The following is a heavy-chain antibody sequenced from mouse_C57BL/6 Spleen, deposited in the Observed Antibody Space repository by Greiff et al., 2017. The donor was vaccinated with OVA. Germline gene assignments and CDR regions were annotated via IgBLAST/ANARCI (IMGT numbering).Heavy chain of an antibody. J-gene: IGHJ3*01. D-gene: IGHD4-1*01. Sequence: QVQLQQPGAELVKPGASVKMSCKASGYTFTSYWITWVKQRPGQGLEWIGDIYPGSGSTNYNEKFKSKATLTVDTSSSTAYMQLSSLTSEYSAVYYCARSVGRWFADWGQGTLVTVSA. CDR3: ARSVGRWFAD. CDR2: IYPGSGST. CDR1: GYTFTSYW. V-gene: IGHV1-55*01.